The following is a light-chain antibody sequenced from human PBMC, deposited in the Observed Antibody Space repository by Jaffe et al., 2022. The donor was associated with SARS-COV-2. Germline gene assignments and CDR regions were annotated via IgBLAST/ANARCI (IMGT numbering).Light chain of an antibody. J-gene: IGLJ3*02. CDR1: SSDVGGYNY. CDR2: DVT. Sequence: QSALTQPASVSGSPGQWITISCTGTSSDVGGYNYVSWYQQHPGKAPRLMIYDVTNRPSGVSDRFSGSKSGNTASLTISGLQAEDEGDYYCCSYTSSSTWVFGGGTKLTVL. CDR3: CSYTSSSTWV. V-gene: IGLV2-14*01.